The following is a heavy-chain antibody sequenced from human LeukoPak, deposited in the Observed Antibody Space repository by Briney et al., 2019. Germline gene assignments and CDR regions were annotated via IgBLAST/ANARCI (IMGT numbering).Heavy chain of an antibody. CDR3: ARVGTYSSSSGWFDP. D-gene: IGHD6-6*01. J-gene: IGHJ5*02. Sequence: GASVKVSCKASGYTFTSYYMHWVRQAPGQGLEWMGWINPNSGGTNYAQKFQGRVTMTRDTSISTAYMELSRLRSDDTAVYYCARVGTYSSSSGWFDPWGQGTLVTVSS. V-gene: IGHV1-2*02. CDR2: INPNSGGT. CDR1: GYTFTSYY.